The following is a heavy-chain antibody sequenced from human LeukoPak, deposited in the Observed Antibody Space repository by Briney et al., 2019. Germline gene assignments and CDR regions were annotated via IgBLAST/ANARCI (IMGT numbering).Heavy chain of an antibody. J-gene: IGHJ3*02. V-gene: IGHV4-59*01. CDR2: IYYSGST. CDR1: GGSNISYY. Sequence: SETLSLTCAVSGGSNISYYWSWIRQPPGKGLEWIGYIYYSGSTNYNPSLKSRVTISVDTSKNQFSLKLSSVTAADTAVYYCARDQLYYDTSGYAFDIWGQGTMVTVSS. D-gene: IGHD3-22*01. CDR3: ARDQLYYDTSGYAFDI.